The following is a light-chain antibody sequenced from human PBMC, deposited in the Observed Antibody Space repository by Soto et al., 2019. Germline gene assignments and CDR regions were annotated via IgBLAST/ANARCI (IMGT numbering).Light chain of an antibody. J-gene: IGKJ5*01. CDR1: QSISSW. Sequence: ILLTQSPSSLSASVGDRVTITCRASQSISSWLAWYQQKPGKAPKLLIYKASTLESGVPSRFSGSGSGTEFTLTISSLQPDDFATYFCQQYDTWYTFGQGTRLEI. CDR3: QQYDTWYT. V-gene: IGKV1-5*03. CDR2: KAS.